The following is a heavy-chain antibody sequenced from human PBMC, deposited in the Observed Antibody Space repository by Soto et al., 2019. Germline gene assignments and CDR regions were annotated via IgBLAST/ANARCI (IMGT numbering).Heavy chain of an antibody. Sequence: EVQLVESGGGLVQPGGSLRLSCAASGFIFSTFDMNWVRQAPGKGLEWLSYIDSTGRIIHSAASVEGRITISRDNTNNLLHLEMKSLRAEDTAVYYCARSGTFGLYAYDSIGFYPKWFDPWGQGTLVIVSS. D-gene: IGHD3-22*01. CDR1: GFIFSTFD. J-gene: IGHJ5*02. V-gene: IGHV3-48*03. CDR2: IDSTGRII. CDR3: ARSGTFGLYAYDSIGFYPKWFDP.